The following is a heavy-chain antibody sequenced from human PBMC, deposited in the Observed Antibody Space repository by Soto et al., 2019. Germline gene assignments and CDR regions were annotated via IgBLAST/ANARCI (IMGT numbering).Heavy chain of an antibody. D-gene: IGHD5-18*01. CDR2: INSDGSSI. J-gene: IGHJ4*02. Sequence: EVQLVESGGDLVQPGGFLRLSCATSGFTFSRYWMHWVRQVPGKGLVWASRINSDGSSISYSDSVKGRFTISRDNAKNTLYLQMNSLRVEDSAVYYCARLPVDTVTSLDYWGQGTLVTVSS. CDR1: GFTFSRYW. CDR3: ARLPVDTVTSLDY. V-gene: IGHV3-74*01.